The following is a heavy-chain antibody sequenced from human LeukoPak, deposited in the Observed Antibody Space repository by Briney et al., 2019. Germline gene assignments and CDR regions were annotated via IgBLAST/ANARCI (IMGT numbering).Heavy chain of an antibody. V-gene: IGHV1-8*03. D-gene: IGHD5-18*01. CDR2: MNPNSGNT. CDR1: GYTFTSYD. CDR3: ARDSYGKKGFDY. Sequence: GASVKVSCKASGYTFTSYDINWVRQATGQGLEWMGWMNPNSGNTGYAQKFQGRVTITRDTSASTAYMELSSLRSEDMAVYYCARDSYGKKGFDYWGQGTLVTVSS. J-gene: IGHJ4*02.